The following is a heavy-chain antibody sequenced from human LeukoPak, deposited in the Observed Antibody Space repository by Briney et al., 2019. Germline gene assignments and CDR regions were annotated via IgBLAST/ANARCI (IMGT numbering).Heavy chain of an antibody. CDR1: GYSFTGYS. J-gene: IGHJ4*02. D-gene: IGHD3-22*01. Sequence: ASVKVSCKASGYSFTGYSMHWVRQAPGQGLEWMGWINPNSGGTNYAQKFQGRVTMTRDTSISTAYMELSRLRSDDTAVDYCARDTYYYDSSGYYYVHWGQGTLVTVSS. CDR3: ARDTYYYDSSGYYYVH. V-gene: IGHV1-2*02. CDR2: INPNSGGT.